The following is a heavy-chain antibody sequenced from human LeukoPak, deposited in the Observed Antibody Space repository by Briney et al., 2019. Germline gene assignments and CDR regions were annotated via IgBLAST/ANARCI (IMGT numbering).Heavy chain of an antibody. CDR1: GGSFSGYY. D-gene: IGHD3-10*01. J-gene: IGHJ4*02. Sequence: SETLSLTCAVYGGSFSGYYWSWIRQPPGKGLEWIGEINHSGSTNYNPSLKSRVTISVDTSKNQFSLKLISVTAADTAVYCCARRGLWFGELSRFDYWGQGTLVTVSS. CDR2: INHSGST. V-gene: IGHV4-34*01. CDR3: ARRGLWFGELSRFDY.